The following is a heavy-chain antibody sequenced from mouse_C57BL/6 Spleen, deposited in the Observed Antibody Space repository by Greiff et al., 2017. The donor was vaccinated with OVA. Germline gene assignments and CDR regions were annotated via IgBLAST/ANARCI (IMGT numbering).Heavy chain of an antibody. CDR3: ARWAGYYAIDY. Sequence: VQLQQSGPELVKPGASVKISCKASGYAFSSSWMNWVKQRPGKGLEWIGRIYPGDGGTNYNGKFKGKATLTADKSSSTAYMHLSSLTSEDSAVYFCARWAGYYAIDYWGQGTSVTVSS. CDR2: IYPGDGGT. CDR1: GYAFSSSW. V-gene: IGHV1-82*01. J-gene: IGHJ4*01.